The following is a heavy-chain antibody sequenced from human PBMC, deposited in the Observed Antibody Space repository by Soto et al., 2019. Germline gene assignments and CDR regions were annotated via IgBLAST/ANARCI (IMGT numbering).Heavy chain of an antibody. CDR2: VSTNNADT. D-gene: IGHD6-13*01. CDR1: VYTFASYG. CDR3: ARRIAAAGTGGDNWFDH. V-gene: IGHV1-18*01. J-gene: IGHJ5*02. Sequence: XSVKVSCKTSVYTFASYGLAWLRQAPGQRPEWMGWVSTNNADTNYAQKFQGRVTMTTDRSTTTTYMELRSLRSDDTAVYYCARRIAAAGTGGDNWFDHWGQGTLVTVSS.